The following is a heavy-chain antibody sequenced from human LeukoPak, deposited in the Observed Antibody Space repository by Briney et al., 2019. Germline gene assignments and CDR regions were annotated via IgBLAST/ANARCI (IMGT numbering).Heavy chain of an antibody. CDR2: IYDNTNS. J-gene: IGHJ5*01. V-gene: IGHV4-4*07. D-gene: IGHD2-8*01. CDR3: ARDQEAYCTSSSCFQFAP. CDR1: GTSMIDYY. Sequence: SETLSLTCTVSGTSMIDYYWSWIRQPAGKGLQWIGRIYDNTNSNYNPSLKSRVTMFVDTSKNQFSLRLTSVTAADTATYYCARDQEAYCTSSSCFQFAPWGQGTLVIVSS.